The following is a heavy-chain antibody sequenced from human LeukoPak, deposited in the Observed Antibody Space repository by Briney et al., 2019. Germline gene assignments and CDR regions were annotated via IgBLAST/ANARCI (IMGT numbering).Heavy chain of an antibody. V-gene: IGHV3-7*03. D-gene: IGHD5-12*01. CDR2: IKEDGSEK. J-gene: IGHJ4*02. CDR3: AKLQWLSY. CDR1: GFTFRKHW. Sequence: GESLRLSCAADGFTFRKHWMSWVRQAMGKGLECVAKIKEDGSEKHYVDSVKGRFTISRDNSKNTLYLQMNSLRAEDTAVYYCAKLQWLSYWGQGTLVTVSS.